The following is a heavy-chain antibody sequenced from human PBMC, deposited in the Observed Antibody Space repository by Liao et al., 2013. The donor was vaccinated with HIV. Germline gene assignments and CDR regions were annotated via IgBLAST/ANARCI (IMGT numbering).Heavy chain of an antibody. Sequence: QVQLQESGPGLVKPSETLSLTCIVSGASITTYYWNWIRQPPGRDWSGLGLVSDSGSTNYNPSLKSRVTISEDTSKNQLSLKLSSVTAADTAVYYCARVARAAYSYFDVWGRRDEWSPSL. CDR2: VSDSGST. V-gene: IGHV4-59*01. CDR3: ARVARAAYSYFDV. D-gene: IGHD2-21*01. CDR1: GASITTYY. J-gene: IGHJ3*01.